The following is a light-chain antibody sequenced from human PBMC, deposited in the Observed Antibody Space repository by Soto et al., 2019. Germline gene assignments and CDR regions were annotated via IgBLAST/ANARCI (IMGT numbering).Light chain of an antibody. Sequence: QSALTQPASVSGSPGQSITISCAGTSSDVGSYNYVSWYQQHPGKAPKLMIYEVSNRPSGVSSRFSGSKSGNTASLTISGLQAEDEADYYGSSYTSSSTLFGTGTNVTVL. J-gene: IGLJ1*01. CDR1: SSDVGSYNY. V-gene: IGLV2-14*01. CDR2: EVS. CDR3: SSYTSSSTL.